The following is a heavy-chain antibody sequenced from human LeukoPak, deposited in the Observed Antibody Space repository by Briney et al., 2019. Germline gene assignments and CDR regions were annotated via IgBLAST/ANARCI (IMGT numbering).Heavy chain of an antibody. D-gene: IGHD3-22*01. CDR3: ARHYYDRTGYYYFDY. V-gene: IGHV4-39*01. J-gene: IGHJ4*02. Sequence: PSETLSLTCTVSGGSITGSSYYWGWIRQPPGKGLEWIGSMYYSGSTYYNPSLESRVTIPVDTSKNQFSLKLSSVTAADTAVYYCARHYYDRTGYYYFDYWGQGTLVTVSS. CDR1: GGSITGSSYY. CDR2: MYYSGST.